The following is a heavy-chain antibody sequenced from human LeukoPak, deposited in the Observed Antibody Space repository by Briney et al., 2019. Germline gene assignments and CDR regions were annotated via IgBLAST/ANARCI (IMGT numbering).Heavy chain of an antibody. D-gene: IGHD1-7*01. Sequence: SETLSLTCTVSGGSISSSSYYWGWIRQPPGKGLEWIGSIYYSGSTYYNPPLKSRVTISVDTSKNQFSLNLSSVTAADTAVYYCARLRGIIGTTDHFDYWGQGTLVTVSS. CDR2: IYYSGST. CDR1: GGSISSSSYY. V-gene: IGHV4-39*07. CDR3: ARLRGIIGTTDHFDY. J-gene: IGHJ4*02.